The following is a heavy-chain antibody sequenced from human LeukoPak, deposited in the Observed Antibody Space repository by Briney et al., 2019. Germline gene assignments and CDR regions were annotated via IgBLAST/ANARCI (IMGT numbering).Heavy chain of an antibody. J-gene: IGHJ4*02. V-gene: IGHV3-7*01. CDR3: VAGSGWRFDY. Sequence: GGSLRLSCAASGFTFSSYSMNWVRQAPGKGLEWVANIKKDGSDKNYLGSVKGRFTISRDNAKNSLYVQMNSLRVEDTAVYYCVAGSGWRFDYWGQGTLVTVSS. CDR2: IKKDGSDK. CDR1: GFTFSSYS. D-gene: IGHD6-19*01.